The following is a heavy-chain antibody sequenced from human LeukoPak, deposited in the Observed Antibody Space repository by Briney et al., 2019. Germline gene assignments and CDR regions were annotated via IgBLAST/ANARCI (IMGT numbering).Heavy chain of an antibody. J-gene: IGHJ6*03. CDR2: ISAYNGNT. CDR1: GYTFTSYG. D-gene: IGHD3-22*01. Sequence: ASVKVSCKASGYTFTSYGISWVRQAPGQGLEWMGWISAYNGNTNYAQKLQGRVTMTTDTSTSTAYMELRSLRSDDTAVYYCAGTPITMIEGGHYYYYYMDVWGKGTTVTVSS. CDR3: AGTPITMIEGGHYYYYYMDV. V-gene: IGHV1-18*01.